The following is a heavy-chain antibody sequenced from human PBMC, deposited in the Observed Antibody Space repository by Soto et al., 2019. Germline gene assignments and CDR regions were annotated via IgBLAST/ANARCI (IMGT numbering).Heavy chain of an antibody. CDR3: AREPGYTYGYDY. D-gene: IGHD5-18*01. V-gene: IGHV3-33*01. Sequence: QVQLVESGGGVVQPGRSLRLSCAASGFTFSSYGMHWVRQPPGKGLEWVTFIWSDGSNKYYADSVKGRFTISRDNSKNTLYLQMNSLRAEDTAVYYCAREPGYTYGYDYGGQGTLVTVSS. CDR1: GFTFSSYG. CDR2: IWSDGSNK. J-gene: IGHJ4*02.